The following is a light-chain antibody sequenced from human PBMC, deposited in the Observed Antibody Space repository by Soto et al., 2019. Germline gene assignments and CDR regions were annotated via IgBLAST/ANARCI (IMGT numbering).Light chain of an antibody. V-gene: IGKV3-11*01. CDR2: HAS. CDR1: EYVDIY. CDR3: QQRLNWPPLT. Sequence: ETVLTQSPATLSLSPGETATLSCRASEYVDIYLAWYQQKPGQAPRLLIYHASNRATGIPARFSGSGSGTDFTLSISSLEPEDSAVYYCQQRLNWPPLTFGGGTRVEIK. J-gene: IGKJ4*01.